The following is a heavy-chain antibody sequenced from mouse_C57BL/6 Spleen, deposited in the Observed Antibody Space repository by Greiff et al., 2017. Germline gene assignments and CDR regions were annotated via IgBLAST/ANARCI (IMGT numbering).Heavy chain of an antibody. D-gene: IGHD2-12*01. V-gene: IGHV5-4*01. CDR2: ISDGGSYT. CDR1: GFTFSSYA. CDR3: ARDLAPYSPYAMDD. J-gene: IGHJ4*01. Sequence: EVKLVESGGGLVKPGGSLKLSCAASGFTFSSYAMSWVRQTPEKRLEWVATISDGGSYTYYPDNVKGRFTISRDNAKNNLYLQMSHLKSEDTAMYYCARDLAPYSPYAMDDWGQGTSVTVSS.